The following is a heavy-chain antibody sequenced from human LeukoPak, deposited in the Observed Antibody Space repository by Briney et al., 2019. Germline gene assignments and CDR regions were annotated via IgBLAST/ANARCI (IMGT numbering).Heavy chain of an antibody. CDR1: GFTFSSYG. CDR3: ARTAARPGYYYYMDV. D-gene: IGHD6-6*01. J-gene: IGHJ6*03. CDR2: IRYDGSNK. V-gene: IGHV3-30*02. Sequence: GGSLRLSCAASGFTFSSYGMHWVRQAPGKGLEWVAFIRYDGSNKYYADSVKGRFTISRDNSKNTLYLQMNSLRAEDTAVYYCARTAARPGYYYYMDVWGKGTTVTVSS.